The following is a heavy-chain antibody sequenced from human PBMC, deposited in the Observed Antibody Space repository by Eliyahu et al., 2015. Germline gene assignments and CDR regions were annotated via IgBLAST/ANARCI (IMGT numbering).Heavy chain of an antibody. J-gene: IGHJ5*02. V-gene: IGHV4-31*03. Sequence: QVQLQESGPGLVKPSQTLSXTXTXSVXSISSGGYYWXWXRQHPGKGLEGXGYIYYSGSTYYNPSLKSRVTISVDTSKNQFSLKLSSVTAADTAVYYCARREDYGGIDPWGQGTLVTVSS. CDR2: IYYSGST. CDR3: ARREDYGGIDP. CDR1: VXSISSGGYY. D-gene: IGHD4-23*01.